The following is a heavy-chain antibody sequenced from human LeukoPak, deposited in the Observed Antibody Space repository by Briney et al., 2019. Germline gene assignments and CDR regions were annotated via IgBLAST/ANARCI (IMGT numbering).Heavy chain of an antibody. CDR3: AKGLGLVGAKPRLDY. CDR1: GFTFSSYG. V-gene: IGHV3-30*18. D-gene: IGHD1-26*01. CDR2: ISYDGSNK. J-gene: IGHJ4*02. Sequence: VQPGRSLRLSCAASGFTFSSYGMHWVRQAPGKGLEWVAVISYDGSNKYYADSVKGRFTISRDNSKNTLYLQMNSLGAEDTAVYYCAKGLGLVGAKPRLDYWGQGTLVTVSS.